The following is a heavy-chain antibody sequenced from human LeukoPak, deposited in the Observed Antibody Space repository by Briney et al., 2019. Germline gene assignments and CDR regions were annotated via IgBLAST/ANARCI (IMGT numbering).Heavy chain of an antibody. Sequence: SETLSLTCAVYGGSFSGYYWSWIRQPPVKGLEWIGEINHSGSTNYNPSLKSRVTISVDTSKNQFSLKLSSVTAADTAVYYCARAETKVAYAGVYWGQGTLVTVSS. V-gene: IGHV4-34*01. CDR1: GGSFSGYY. D-gene: IGHD4-23*01. J-gene: IGHJ4*02. CDR3: ARAETKVAYAGVY. CDR2: INHSGST.